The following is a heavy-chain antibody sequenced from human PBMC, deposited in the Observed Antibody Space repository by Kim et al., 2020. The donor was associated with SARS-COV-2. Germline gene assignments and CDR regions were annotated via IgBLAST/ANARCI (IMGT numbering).Heavy chain of an antibody. D-gene: IGHD3-22*01. V-gene: IGHV4-59*13. CDR1: GGSISSYY. CDR3: ARLPYYYDSSGYLGGY. J-gene: IGHJ4*02. Sequence: SETLSLTCTVSGGSISSYYWSWIRQPPGKGLEWIGYIYYSGSTNYNPSLKSRVTISVDTSKNQFSLKLSSVTAADTAVYYCARLPYYYDSSGYLGGYWGQGTLVTVSS. CDR2: IYYSGST.